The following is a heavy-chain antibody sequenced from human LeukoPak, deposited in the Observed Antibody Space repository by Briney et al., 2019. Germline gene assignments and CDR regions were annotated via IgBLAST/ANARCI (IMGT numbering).Heavy chain of an antibody. D-gene: IGHD3-9*01. Sequence: SQTLSLTCTVSGGSISSGSYYWSWIRQPAGKGLEWIGRIYTSGSTNYNPSLKSRVTISVDTSKNQFSLKLSSVTAADTAVYYCARGRYDAFDIWGQGTMVTVSS. CDR1: GGSISSGSYY. J-gene: IGHJ3*02. V-gene: IGHV4-61*02. CDR2: IYTSGST. CDR3: ARGRYDAFDI.